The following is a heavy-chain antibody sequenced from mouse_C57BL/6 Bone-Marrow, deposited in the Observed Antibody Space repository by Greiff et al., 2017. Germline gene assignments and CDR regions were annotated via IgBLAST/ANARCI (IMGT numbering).Heavy chain of an antibody. V-gene: IGHV1-55*01. CDR3: ARASDGYYYAMDY. CDR1: GYTFTSYW. D-gene: IGHD2-3*01. CDR2: IYPGSGST. J-gene: IGHJ4*01. Sequence: QVQLQQPGAELVKPGASVKLSCKASGYTFTSYWMHWVKQRPGQGLEWIGDIYPGSGSTNYNEKFKSKATLTVDTSSSTAYMQLSSLPSKDSAVYYCARASDGYYYAMDYWGQGTSVTVSS.